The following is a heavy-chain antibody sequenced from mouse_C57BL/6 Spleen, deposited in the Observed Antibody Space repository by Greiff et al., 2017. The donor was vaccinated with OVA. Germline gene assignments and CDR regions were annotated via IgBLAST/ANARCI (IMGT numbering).Heavy chain of an antibody. Sequence: EVQGVESGGGLVKPGGSLKLSCAASGFTFSDYGMHWVRQAPEKGLEWVAYISSGSSTIYYADTVKGRFTISRDNAKNTLFLQMTSLVSEDTAMYYCARQGRNYAMDYWGQGTSVTVSS. CDR2: ISSGSSTI. CDR3: ARQGRNYAMDY. V-gene: IGHV5-17*01. J-gene: IGHJ4*01. CDR1: GFTFSDYG.